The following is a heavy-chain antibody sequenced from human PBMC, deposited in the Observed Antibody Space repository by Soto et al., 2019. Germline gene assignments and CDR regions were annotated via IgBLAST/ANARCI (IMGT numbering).Heavy chain of an antibody. CDR2: ISYDGSNK. CDR1: GFTFSSYA. Sequence: QVQLVESGGGVVQPGRSLRLSCAASGFTFSSYAMHWVRQAPGKGLEWVAVISYDGSNKYYADSVKGRFTISRDNSMNTLYLQMNSLRAEDTAVYYCARPYTAMARGPFDYWGQGTLVTVSS. CDR3: ARPYTAMARGPFDY. J-gene: IGHJ4*02. D-gene: IGHD5-18*01. V-gene: IGHV3-30-3*01.